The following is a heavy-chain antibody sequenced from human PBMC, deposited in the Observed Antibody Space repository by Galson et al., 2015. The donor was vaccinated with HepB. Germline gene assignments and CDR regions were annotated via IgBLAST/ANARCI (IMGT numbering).Heavy chain of an antibody. CDR3: VKSWGQRRGWSPDYYFYY. Sequence: SLRLSCAASGFTFSTYAMSWVRQAPGKGLEWVSTVDGSGGSTYFADSVKGRFTISRDNSKNTMYLQMNSLRAEGTSIYYCVKSWGQRRGWSPDYYFYYGGLGALVTVSS. J-gene: IGHJ4*02. CDR2: VDGSGGST. V-gene: IGHV3-23*01. D-gene: IGHD6-19*01. CDR1: GFTFSTYA.